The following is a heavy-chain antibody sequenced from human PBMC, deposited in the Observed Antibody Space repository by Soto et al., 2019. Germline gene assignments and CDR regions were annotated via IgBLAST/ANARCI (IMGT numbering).Heavy chain of an antibody. CDR1: GGSISSSSYY. D-gene: IGHD4-4*01. CDR2: IYYSGST. V-gene: IGHV4-39*01. CDR3: ARYDYILLVDY. Sequence: PSETLSLTCTVSGGSISSSSYYWGWIRQPPGKGLEWIGSIYYSGSTYYNPSLKSRVTISVDTSKNQFSLKLSSVTAADTAVYYCARYDYILLVDYWGQGTLVTVSS. J-gene: IGHJ4*02.